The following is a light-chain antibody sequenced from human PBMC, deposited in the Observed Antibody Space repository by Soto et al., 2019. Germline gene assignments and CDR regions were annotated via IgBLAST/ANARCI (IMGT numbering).Light chain of an antibody. Sequence: QSVLTQPASVSGSPGQSITISCTGTSSVVGGYNYVSWYQQHPGKAPKLMIYDVSNRPSGVSNRFSGSKSGNTASLTISGLQAEDEADYYCRSYTSSSTLVFGXGTKVTVL. CDR3: RSYTSSSTLV. CDR2: DVS. CDR1: SSVVGGYNY. J-gene: IGLJ1*01. V-gene: IGLV2-14*01.